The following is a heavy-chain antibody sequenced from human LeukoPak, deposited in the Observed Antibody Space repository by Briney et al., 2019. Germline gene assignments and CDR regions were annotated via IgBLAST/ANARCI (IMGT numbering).Heavy chain of an antibody. CDR1: GFTFDDYA. D-gene: IGHD3-10*01. CDR2: ISWNSGSI. V-gene: IGHV3-9*01. J-gene: IGHJ4*02. CDR3: AKWSTYGSGSYLDY. Sequence: PGGSLRLSCAASGFTFDDYAMHWVRQAPGKGLEWVSGISWNSGSIGYADSEKGRFTISRDNAKNTLYLQMNSLRAEDTAVYYCAKWSTYGSGSYLDYWGQGTLVTVSS.